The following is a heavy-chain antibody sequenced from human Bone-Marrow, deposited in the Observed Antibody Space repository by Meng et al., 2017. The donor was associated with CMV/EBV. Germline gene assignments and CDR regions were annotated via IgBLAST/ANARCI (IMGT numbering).Heavy chain of an antibody. J-gene: IGHJ4*02. CDR2: ISGSGGST. CDR1: GFTFSSYA. CDR3: AFGYSSGWYHFDY. Sequence: EVQLLESGGGLVQPGGSLRLSCAASGFTFSSYAMSWVRQAPGKGLEWFSAISGSGGSTYYADSVKGRFTISRDNSKNTLYLQMNSLRAEDTAVYYCAFGYSSGWYHFDYWGQGTLVTVAS. D-gene: IGHD6-19*01. V-gene: IGHV3-23*01.